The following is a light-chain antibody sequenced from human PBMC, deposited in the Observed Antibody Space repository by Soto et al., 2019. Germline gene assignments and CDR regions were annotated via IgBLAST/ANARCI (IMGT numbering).Light chain of an antibody. Sequence: EIGMTQSPGALSVSPGVRPTPSCRASQSISDTLAWYQQKPGQAPRLLIYGTSSRATGIPDRFSGSGSGTDFTLTISRLEPEDFAVFYCQQYGSSITFGQGTRLEI. CDR3: QQYGSSIT. J-gene: IGKJ5*01. CDR1: QSISDT. V-gene: IGKV3-20*01. CDR2: GTS.